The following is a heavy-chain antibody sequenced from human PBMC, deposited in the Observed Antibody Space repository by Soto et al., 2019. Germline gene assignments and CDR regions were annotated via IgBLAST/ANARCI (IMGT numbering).Heavy chain of an antibody. CDR3: XXXXXXXXXXXAKSDY. J-gene: IGHJ4*02. CDR1: GFTFSSYA. CDR2: ISGSGGST. V-gene: IGHV3-23*01. Sequence: EVQLLESGGGLVQPGGSLRLSCAASGFTFSSYAMSWVRQAPGKGLEWVSAISGSGGSTYYADSVKGRFTISRDNSKXXXXXXXXXXXXXXXXXXXXXXXXXXXXXXXAKSDYWGQGTLVTVSS.